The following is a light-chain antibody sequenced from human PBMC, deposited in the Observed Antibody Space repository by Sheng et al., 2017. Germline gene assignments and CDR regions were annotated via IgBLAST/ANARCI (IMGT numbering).Light chain of an antibody. CDR2: NSF. V-gene: IGKV3-20*01. CDR3: HQYGDSPWT. Sequence: EIVMTQSPATLSVSPGERATLSCRASQRVSSNYLAWYQQKPGQRPRLLVYNSFSRAVGIPDRFSGSGSGTDFILTISRLQPEDFALYYCHQYGDSPWTFGQGTRLDIK. CDR1: QRVSSNY. J-gene: IGKJ5*01.